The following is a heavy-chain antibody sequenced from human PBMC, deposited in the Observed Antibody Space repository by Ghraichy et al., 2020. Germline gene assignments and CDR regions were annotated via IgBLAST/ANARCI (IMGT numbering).Heavy chain of an antibody. J-gene: IGHJ4*02. CDR2: INEEGSEK. CDR1: GFTFSSYW. V-gene: IGHV3-7*01. D-gene: IGHD1-26*01. CDR3: ARAGGVGTVDY. Sequence: LSLTCAAFGFTFSSYWMSWVRQAPGKGLEWVANINEEGSEKYYVDSVKGRVTMSRDNAKNSLYLQMNTLRAEDTAVYYCARAGGVGTVDYWGQGTLVTVSS.